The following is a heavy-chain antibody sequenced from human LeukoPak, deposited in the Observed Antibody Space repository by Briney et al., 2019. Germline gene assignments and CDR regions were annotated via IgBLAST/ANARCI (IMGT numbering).Heavy chain of an antibody. Sequence: GGSLRLSCAASGFTFSSYWLSWVRQAPGKGLEWVANIKQDGSEKYYVDSVKGRFTISRDNAKNSLYLQMNSLRAEDTAVYYCARTYYDFWSLYSSYFDYWGQGTLVTVSS. CDR3: ARTYYDFWSLYSSYFDY. D-gene: IGHD3-3*01. J-gene: IGHJ4*02. CDR1: GFTFSSYW. V-gene: IGHV3-7*01. CDR2: IKQDGSEK.